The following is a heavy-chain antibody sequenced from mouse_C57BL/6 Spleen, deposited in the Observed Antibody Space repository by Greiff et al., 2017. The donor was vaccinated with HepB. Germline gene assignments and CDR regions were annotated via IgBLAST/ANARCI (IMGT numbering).Heavy chain of an antibody. CDR3: ARSFITTVVAPVVLNRYFDV. CDR1: GYTFTDYY. J-gene: IGHJ1*03. Sequence: QVQLQQSGAELVRPGASVKLSCKASGYTFTDYYINWVKQRPGQGLEWIARIYPGSGNTYYNEKFKGKATLTAEKSSSTAYMQLSSLTSEDSAVYFCARSFITTVVAPVVLNRYFDVWGTGTTVTVSS. CDR2: IYPGSGNT. D-gene: IGHD1-1*01. V-gene: IGHV1-76*01.